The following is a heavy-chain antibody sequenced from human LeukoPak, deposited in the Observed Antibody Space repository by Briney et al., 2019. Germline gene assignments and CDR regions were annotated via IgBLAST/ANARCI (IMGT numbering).Heavy chain of an antibody. CDR1: GASISSSTDY. V-gene: IGHV4-39*01. J-gene: IGHJ5*02. D-gene: IGHD1-14*01. CDR3: AGLIRPGWFDP. CDR2: IYYSGST. Sequence: SGTLSLTCAVSGASISSSTDYWGWIRQPPGKGLEWIASIYYSGSTYYNPSLKSRVTISVDTSKNQFSLKLSSVTAADTAVYYCAGLIRPGWFDPWGQGTLVTVSS.